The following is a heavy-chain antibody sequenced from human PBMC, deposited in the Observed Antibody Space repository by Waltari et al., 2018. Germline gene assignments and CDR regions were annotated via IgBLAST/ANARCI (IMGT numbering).Heavy chain of an antibody. CDR2: IIPIYGQS. CDR3: ATLNSADRDY. Sequence: QVHLVQSGTELKKPGSSVRVSGRASGGTFKNYAVTWVRQPLGQGLEWMGSIIPIYGQSNYAQNFQGRLTIAADDSTDTVYMDLSGLRSEDTATYYCATLNSADRDYWGQGTLVTVSP. V-gene: IGHV1-69*13. CDR1: GGTFKNYA. J-gene: IGHJ4*02.